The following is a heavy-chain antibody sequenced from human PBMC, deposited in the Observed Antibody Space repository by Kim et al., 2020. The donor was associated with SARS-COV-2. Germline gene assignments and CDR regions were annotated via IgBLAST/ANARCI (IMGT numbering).Heavy chain of an antibody. Sequence: GEPDYTAPVKDSFTISRDDSQNTLYLKMSSLKTEDTAVYYCTTPRPGSFSSWGQGTLVTVSS. J-gene: IGHJ5*02. D-gene: IGHD1-26*01. V-gene: IGHV3-15*01. CDR2: GEP. CDR3: TTPRPGSFSS.